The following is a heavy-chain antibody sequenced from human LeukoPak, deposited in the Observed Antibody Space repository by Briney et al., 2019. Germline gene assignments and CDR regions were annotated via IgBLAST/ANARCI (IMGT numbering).Heavy chain of an antibody. CDR2: ISYDGANE. V-gene: IGHV3-30-3*01. CDR3: ARPIDNGSGSYYFPY. CDR1: GFSFHYYA. D-gene: IGHD3-10*01. J-gene: IGHJ4*02. Sequence: GGSLRLSCAASGFSFHYYAMHWVRQAPGEGLEWVAVISYDGANEYYADSVKGRLTISRDNSKNTLYMEMSSLRPEDTAVYHCARPIDNGSGSYYFPYWGQGTLVTVSS.